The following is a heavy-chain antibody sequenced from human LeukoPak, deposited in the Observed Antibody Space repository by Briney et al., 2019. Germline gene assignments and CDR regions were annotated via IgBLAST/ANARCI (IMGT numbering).Heavy chain of an antibody. CDR2: INPIFGTA. D-gene: IGHD4-17*01. CDR3: ASVGSTVTTDY. J-gene: IGHJ4*02. Sequence: SVKVSCKASGGTFSSYAISWVRQAPGQGLEWMGRINPIFGTANYAQKFQGRVTITTDESTSTAYMELSSLRSEDTAVYYCASVGSTVTTDYWGQGTLVTVSS. V-gene: IGHV1-69*05. CDR1: GGTFSSYA.